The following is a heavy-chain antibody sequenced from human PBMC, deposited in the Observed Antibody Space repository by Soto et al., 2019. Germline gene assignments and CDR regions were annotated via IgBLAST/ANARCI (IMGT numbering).Heavy chain of an antibody. J-gene: IGHJ6*02. CDR1: GFPFSSYW. CDR3: ARDRIAELYYYYGMDV. Sequence: GGSLRLSCAASGFPFSSYWMSWVRQAPGKGLEWVANIKQDGSEKYYVDSVKGRFTISRDNAKNSLYLQMNSLRAEDTAVYYCARDRIAELYYYYGMDVWGQGTTVTVSS. D-gene: IGHD1-7*01. CDR2: IKQDGSEK. V-gene: IGHV3-7*01.